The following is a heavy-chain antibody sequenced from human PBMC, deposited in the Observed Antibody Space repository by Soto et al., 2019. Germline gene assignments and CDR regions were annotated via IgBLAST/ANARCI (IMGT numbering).Heavy chain of an antibody. CDR1: GFTFSSYW. CDR3: ARGFLHDDSSDLD. D-gene: IGHD3-22*01. J-gene: IGHJ4*02. V-gene: IGHV3-7*05. Sequence: GGSLRLSCAASGFTFSSYWMSWVRQAPGKGLEWVANIKQDGSEKYYVDSVKGRFTISRDNAKNSLYLQMNSLRAEDTAVYYCARGFLHDDSSDLDWGQGTLVTVSS. CDR2: IKQDGSEK.